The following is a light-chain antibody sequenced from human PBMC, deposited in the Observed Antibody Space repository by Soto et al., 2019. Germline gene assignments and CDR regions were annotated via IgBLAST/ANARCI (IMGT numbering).Light chain of an antibody. CDR2: GAS. CDR1: QSVSSK. V-gene: IGKV3-15*01. J-gene: IGKJ2*01. CDR3: QQYNNWPVT. Sequence: ETVMTQSPATLSVSPGERATLSCRASQSVSSKLAWYQQKPGQAPRLLIYGASTRATGIPARFSGSGSGTEFTLTISGLQSEDFAVYYCQQYNNWPVTFGQGTKLEIK.